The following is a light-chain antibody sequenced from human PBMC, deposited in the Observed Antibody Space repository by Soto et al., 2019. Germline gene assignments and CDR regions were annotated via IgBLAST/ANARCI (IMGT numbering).Light chain of an antibody. CDR1: QSVGSIY. Sequence: IVLTHAPGTLSFSPGEIATLSCRAIQSVGSIYLAWYQQKPGQAPRLLIYGTSSRATGIPDRFSGSGSGTDFSLTISRLEPEDFAVYYCQQYGSSPITFGQGTRLEI. CDR3: QQYGSSPIT. J-gene: IGKJ5*01. CDR2: GTS. V-gene: IGKV3-20*01.